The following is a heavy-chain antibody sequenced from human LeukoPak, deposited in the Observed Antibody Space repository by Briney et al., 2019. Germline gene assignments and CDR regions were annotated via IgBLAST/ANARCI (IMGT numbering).Heavy chain of an antibody. J-gene: IGHJ4*02. CDR1: GYTLTELS. Sequence: ASVKVSCKVSGYTLTELSMHWVRQAPGKGLEWMGGFDPEDGETIYAQKFQGRVTMTEDTSTDTAYMELSSLRSEDTAVYYCATVSPHVLRFLEWCFDYWGQGTLVTVSS. CDR3: ATVSPHVLRFLEWCFDY. D-gene: IGHD3-3*01. V-gene: IGHV1-24*01. CDR2: FDPEDGET.